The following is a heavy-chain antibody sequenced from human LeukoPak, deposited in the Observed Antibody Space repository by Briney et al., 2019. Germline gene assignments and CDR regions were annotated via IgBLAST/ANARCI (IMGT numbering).Heavy chain of an antibody. CDR1: GYSISSGYY. CDR3: ARDRNDYVWGSYRYIYYFDY. D-gene: IGHD3-16*02. CDR2: IYHSGST. J-gene: IGHJ4*02. Sequence: SETLSLTCTVSGYSISSGYYWGWIRQPPGKGLEWIGSIYHSGSTYYNPSLKSRVTMSVDTSKNQFSLKLSSVTAADTAVYYCARDRNDYVWGSYRYIYYFDYWGQGTLVTVSS. V-gene: IGHV4-38-2*02.